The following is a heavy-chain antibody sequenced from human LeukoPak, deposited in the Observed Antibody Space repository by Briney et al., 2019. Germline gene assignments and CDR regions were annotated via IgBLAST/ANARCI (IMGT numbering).Heavy chain of an antibody. CDR2: ISYDGSNK. CDR1: GFTFSRYD. V-gene: IGHV3-30-3*01. J-gene: IGHJ4*02. D-gene: IGHD3-10*01. Sequence: GGSLRLSCAASGFTFSRYDMYWVRQAPGKGLEWVAVISYDGSNKYYADSVKGRFTISRDNSKNTLFLQMSNLRAEDTAVYYCAREGYYGSGTYFDYWGQGTLVTVSS. CDR3: AREGYYGSGTYFDY.